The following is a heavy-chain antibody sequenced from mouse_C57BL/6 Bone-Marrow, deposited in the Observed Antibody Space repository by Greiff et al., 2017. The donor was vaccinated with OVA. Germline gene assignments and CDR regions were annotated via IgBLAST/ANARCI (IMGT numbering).Heavy chain of an antibody. V-gene: IGHV1-82*01. CDR3: ARKDSYGRENYYAMDY. CDR1: GYAFSSSW. J-gene: IGHJ4*01. D-gene: IGHD1-1*01. CDR2: IYPGDGDT. Sequence: QVQLQQSGPELVKPGASVKISCKASGYAFSSSWMNWVKQRPGKGLEWIGRIYPGDGDTNYNGKFKGQATLTEDKSSSTADMQLCSLSSEDAAVYFCARKDSYGRENYYAMDYWGQGTSVTVSS.